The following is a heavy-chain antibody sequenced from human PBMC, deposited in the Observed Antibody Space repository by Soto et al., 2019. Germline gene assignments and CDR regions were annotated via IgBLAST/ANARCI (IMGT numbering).Heavy chain of an antibody. CDR2: ISAYNGNT. CDR3: AREPQQLVMVGWFDP. CDR1: GYTFTSYG. J-gene: IGHJ5*02. V-gene: IGHV1-18*04. Sequence: QVQLVQSGAEVKKPGASVKVSCKASGYTFTSYGISWVRQAPGQGLEWMGWISAYNGNTNYAQKLQGRVTMTTDTSTSTVYMELRSRRSDDTAVYYCAREPQQLVMVGWFDPWGQGTLVTVSS. D-gene: IGHD6-6*01.